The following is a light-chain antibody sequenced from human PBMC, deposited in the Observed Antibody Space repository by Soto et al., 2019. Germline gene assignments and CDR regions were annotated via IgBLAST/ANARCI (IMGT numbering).Light chain of an antibody. CDR3: QQYGSTPWT. Sequence: VVLTQFPGTLSLSPGETATLSCGASQRVSNNFLGWYQQKPGLPPRLLIYDATSRANGIPERFSGRGSGTHFTHTISRLEPEDFAVYYCQQYGSTPWTFARGTKVEMK. V-gene: IGKV3D-20*01. CDR2: DAT. J-gene: IGKJ1*01. CDR1: QRVSNNF.